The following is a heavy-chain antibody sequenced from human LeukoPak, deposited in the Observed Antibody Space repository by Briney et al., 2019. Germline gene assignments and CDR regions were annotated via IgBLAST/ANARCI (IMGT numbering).Heavy chain of an antibody. Sequence: SETLSLTCAVYGGSFSGYYWSWIRQPPGKGLEWIGEINHSGSTNYNPSLKSRVTISVDTSKNQFSLKLSSVTAADTAVYYCARLYDSSGCYRDIKDHQGDAFDIWGQGTMVTVSS. J-gene: IGHJ3*02. V-gene: IGHV4-34*01. CDR3: ARLYDSSGCYRDIKDHQGDAFDI. CDR2: INHSGST. D-gene: IGHD3-22*01. CDR1: GGSFSGYY.